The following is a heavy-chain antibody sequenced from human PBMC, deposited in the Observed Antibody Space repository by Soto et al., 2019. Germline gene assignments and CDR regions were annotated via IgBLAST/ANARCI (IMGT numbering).Heavy chain of an antibody. CDR2: IVDTGVRT. D-gene: IGHD3-16*01. V-gene: IGHV3-23*01. CDR3: APVTGAISYYGMDV. CDR1: GFNFSGYS. J-gene: IGHJ6*02. Sequence: GGSLRLSCEACGFNFSGYSINWVRQAPGRGLEWVSGIVDTGVRTFYADAVKGRFTISRDNSKNTLYLQMDSLRAEDTAVYYWAPVTGAISYYGMDVCGQGTTVAVCS.